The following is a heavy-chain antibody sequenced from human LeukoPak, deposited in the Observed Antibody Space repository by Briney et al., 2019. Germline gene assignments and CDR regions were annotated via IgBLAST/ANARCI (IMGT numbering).Heavy chain of an antibody. Sequence: GASVKVSCEVSGYTLTELSMHWVRQAPGKGLEWMGGFDPEDGETIYAQKFQGRVTMTEDTSTDTAYMELSSLRSEDTAVYYCATARSIAVAGTLSYWGQGTLVTASS. CDR1: GYTLTELS. D-gene: IGHD6-19*01. CDR3: ATARSIAVAGTLSY. V-gene: IGHV1-24*01. J-gene: IGHJ4*02. CDR2: FDPEDGET.